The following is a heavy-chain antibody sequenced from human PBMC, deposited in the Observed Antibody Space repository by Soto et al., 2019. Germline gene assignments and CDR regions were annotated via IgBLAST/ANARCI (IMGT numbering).Heavy chain of an antibody. CDR1: GYTFASYA. CDR3: ARDPPPPDY. J-gene: IGHJ4*02. V-gene: IGHV1-18*01. CDR2: ISAYNGNT. Sequence: QVQLVQSGAEVKKPGASVKVSCKASGYTFASYAISWMRQAPGQGLEWMGWISAYNGNTNYAQKLQGRVTMTTDTSTSTSYIAPRSQRSADTAVYYCARDPPPPDYWGQGTLVTVSS.